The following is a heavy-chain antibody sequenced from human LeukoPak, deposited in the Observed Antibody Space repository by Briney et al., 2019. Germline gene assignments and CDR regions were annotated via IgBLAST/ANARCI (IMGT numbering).Heavy chain of an antibody. D-gene: IGHD1-26*01. J-gene: IGHJ5*02. CDR1: GDSVSSNSAA. V-gene: IGHV6-1*01. Sequence: SQTLSLTCAISGDSVSSNSAAWIWIRQSPSRGLEWLGRTYYRSKWYNDYAVSVKSRITINPDTSKNQFSLQLNSVTPEDTAVYYCARGTATAYYPINWFDPWGQGTLVTVSS. CDR3: ARGTATAYYPINWFDP. CDR2: TYYRSKWYN.